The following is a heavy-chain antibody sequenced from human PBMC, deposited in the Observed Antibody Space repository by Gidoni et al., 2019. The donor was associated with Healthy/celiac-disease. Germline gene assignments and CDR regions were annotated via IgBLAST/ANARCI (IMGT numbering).Heavy chain of an antibody. CDR3: ARGAANRYVSGTTFIVEVAWFDP. Sequence: QVQLQESGPGLVKPSGTLSLTCAVSGGSISSSNWWSWVRQPPGKGLEWIGEIYHSGSTNYNPSLKSRVTISVDKSKNQFSLKLSSVTAADTAVYYCARGAANRYVSGTTFIVEVAWFDPWGQGTLVTVSS. D-gene: IGHD1-7*01. CDR1: GGSISSSNW. J-gene: IGHJ5*02. V-gene: IGHV4-4*02. CDR2: IYHSGST.